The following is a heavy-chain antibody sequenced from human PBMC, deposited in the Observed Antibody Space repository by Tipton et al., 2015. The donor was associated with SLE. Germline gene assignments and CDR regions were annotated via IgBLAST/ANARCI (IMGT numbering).Heavy chain of an antibody. D-gene: IGHD6-6*01. J-gene: IGHJ4*02. CDR1: GGSFSGYY. Sequence: TLSLTCAVYGGSFSGYYWSWIRQPPGKGLEWIGEINHSGSTYYNPSLKSRVTISVDTSKNQFSLKLSSVTAADTAVYYCARASSIAARSYFDYWGQGTLVTVSS. CDR2: INHSGST. CDR3: ARASSIAARSYFDY. V-gene: IGHV4-34*01.